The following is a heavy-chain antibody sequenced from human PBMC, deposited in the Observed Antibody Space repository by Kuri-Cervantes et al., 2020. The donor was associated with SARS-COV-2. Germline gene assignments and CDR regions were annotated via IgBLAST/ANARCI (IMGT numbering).Heavy chain of an antibody. Sequence: SVKVSCKASGGTFSQFAISWVRQAPGQGLEWMGGIVPIFDITSYAQKFQGRVTITADESTSTVHMELSSLTSEDTAVYYCAEGPPYGMDAWGQGTTVTVSS. CDR3: AEGPPYGMDA. V-gene: IGHV1-69*13. J-gene: IGHJ6*02. CDR1: GGTFSQFA. CDR2: IVPIFDIT.